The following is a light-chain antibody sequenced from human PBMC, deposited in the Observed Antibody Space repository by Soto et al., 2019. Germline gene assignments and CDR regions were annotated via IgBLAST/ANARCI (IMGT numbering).Light chain of an antibody. Sequence: QSALTQPASVSGSPGQTITISCTGSTSDVGGYSVVSWYRQYPGQAPKLIIYEVSNRPSGLSNRFSGSKSSNTASLTIAGRQTEDEADYYCAAYTGRRDPGICGTGTKLTVL. CDR1: TSDVGGYSV. J-gene: IGLJ1*01. CDR3: AAYTGRRDPGI. V-gene: IGLV2-14*03. CDR2: EVS.